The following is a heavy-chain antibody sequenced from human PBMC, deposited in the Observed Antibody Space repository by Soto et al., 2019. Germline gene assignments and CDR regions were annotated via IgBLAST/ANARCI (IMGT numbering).Heavy chain of an antibody. CDR3: ARGGEKFDY. J-gene: IGHJ4*02. CDR1: GYTFITYG. CDR2: ISTFNGNT. Sequence: ASVKVSGKASGYTFITYGLSWVRQAPGQGFEWMGWISTFNGNTNYAQKFQGRVTMTTDTSTSTAYMELRSLGSDDTAVYYCARGGEKFDYWGQGALVTVSS. V-gene: IGHV1-18*01. D-gene: IGHD3-10*01.